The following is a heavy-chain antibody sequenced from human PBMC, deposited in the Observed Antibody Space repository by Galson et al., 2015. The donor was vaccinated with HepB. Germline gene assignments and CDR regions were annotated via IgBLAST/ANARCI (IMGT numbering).Heavy chain of an antibody. D-gene: IGHD1-1*01. CDR3: ATTKFGSVAYWTFDI. CDR2: ISTNGATI. Sequence: SLRLSCAASDSTFSSYTMNWVRKTPGKGLQWISYISTNGATIHYADSVKGRFNIARDNAKNTMWLQMNSLRAEDTAVYYCATTKFGSVAYWTFDIWGQGTLVTVSS. V-gene: IGHV3-48*04. CDR1: DSTFSSYT. J-gene: IGHJ3*02.